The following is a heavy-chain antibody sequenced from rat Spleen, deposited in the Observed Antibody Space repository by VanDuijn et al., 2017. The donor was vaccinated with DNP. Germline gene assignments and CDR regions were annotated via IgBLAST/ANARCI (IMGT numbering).Heavy chain of an antibody. J-gene: IGHJ4*01. CDR3: TTAGAA. CDR1: GFNFSDYY. D-gene: IGHD5-1*01. V-gene: IGHV5-20*01. CDR2: ISYDGSST. Sequence: EVQLVESGGGLVQPGRSLKLSCAASGFNFSDYYMAWVRQAPKKGLEWVASISYDGSSTYYRDSVKGRFTISRDNAKSTLYLQMDSLRSEDTATYYCTTAGAAWGQGTSVTVSS.